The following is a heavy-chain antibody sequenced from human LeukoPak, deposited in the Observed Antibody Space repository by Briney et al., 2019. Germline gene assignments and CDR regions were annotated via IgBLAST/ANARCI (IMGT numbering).Heavy chain of an antibody. CDR2: IYYSGST. CDR1: GGSISSYY. V-gene: IGHV4-59*01. CDR3: ARSGLLWFGESPFDY. D-gene: IGHD3-10*01. J-gene: IGHJ4*02. Sequence: SETLSLTCTVSGGSISSYYWSWIRQPPGKVLEWIGYIYYSGSTNYNPSLKSRVTISVDTSKNQFSLKLSSVTAADTAVYYCARSGLLWFGESPFDYWGQGTLVTVSS.